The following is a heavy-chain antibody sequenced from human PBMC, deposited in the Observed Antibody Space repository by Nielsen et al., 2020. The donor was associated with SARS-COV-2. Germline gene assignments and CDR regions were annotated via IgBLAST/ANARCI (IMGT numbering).Heavy chain of an antibody. CDR3: ARGRARGLLGLWSGYGAFDY. CDR1: GGSFSGYY. V-gene: IGHV4-34*01. D-gene: IGHD3-3*01. Sequence: GSLRLSCAVYGGSFSGYYWSWIRQPPGKGLEWIGEINHSGSTNYNPSLKSRVTISVDTSKNQFSLKLSSVTAADTAVYYCARGRARGLLGLWSGYGAFDYWGQGTLVTVSS. CDR2: INHSGST. J-gene: IGHJ4*02.